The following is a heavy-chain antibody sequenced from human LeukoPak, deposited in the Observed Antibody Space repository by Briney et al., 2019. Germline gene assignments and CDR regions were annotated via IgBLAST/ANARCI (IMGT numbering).Heavy chain of an antibody. Sequence: GGSLRLSCAASGFTFSSYSMNWVRQAPGKGLEWVSHITASGTAMFYADSVKGRFTISRDNAKNSLYLQMNSLRAEDTAVYYCARVGYSYGLGDYWGQGTLVTVSS. D-gene: IGHD5-18*01. CDR2: ITASGTAM. J-gene: IGHJ4*02. CDR1: GFTFSSYS. V-gene: IGHV3-48*01. CDR3: ARVGYSYGLGDY.